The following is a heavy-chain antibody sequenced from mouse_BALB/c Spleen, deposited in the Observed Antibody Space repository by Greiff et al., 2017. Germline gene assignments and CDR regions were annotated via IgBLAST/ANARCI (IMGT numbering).Heavy chain of an antibody. J-gene: IGHJ2*01. D-gene: IGHD3-3*01. CDR1: GFTFSDYY. CDR3: ARDLGDEFDY. Sequence: DVKLVESGGGLVKPGGSLKLSCAASGFTFSDYYMYWVRQTPEKRLEWVATISDGGSYTYYPDSVKGRFTISRDNAKNHLYLQMSSLKSEDTAMYYCARDLGDEFDYWGQGTTLTVSS. V-gene: IGHV5-4*02. CDR2: ISDGGSYT.